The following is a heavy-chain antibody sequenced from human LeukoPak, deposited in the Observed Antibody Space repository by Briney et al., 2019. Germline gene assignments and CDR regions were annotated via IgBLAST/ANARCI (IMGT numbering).Heavy chain of an antibody. Sequence: GRSLRLSCAASGFTFSSYGMHWVRQAPGKGLEWVAVISYDGSNKYYADSVKGRFTISRDNSKNTLYLQMNSLRAEDTAVYYCAKELLLRYSGSHTAYWGQGTLVTVSS. CDR3: AKELLLRYSGSHTAY. CDR2: ISYDGSNK. D-gene: IGHD1-26*01. V-gene: IGHV3-30*18. J-gene: IGHJ4*02. CDR1: GFTFSSYG.